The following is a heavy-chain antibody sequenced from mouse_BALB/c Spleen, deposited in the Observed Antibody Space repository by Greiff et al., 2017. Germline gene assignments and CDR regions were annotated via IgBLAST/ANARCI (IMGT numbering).Heavy chain of an antibody. D-gene: IGHD2-4*01. CDR1: GFTFSSYA. CDR3: ARHDYDDYAMDY. V-gene: IGHV5-9-3*01. J-gene: IGHJ4*01. CDR2: ISSGGSYT. Sequence: EVQLVESGGGLVKPGGSLKLSCAASGFTFSSYAMSWVRQTPEKRLEWVATISSGGSYTYYPDSVKGRFTISRDNAKNTLYLQMSSLRSEDTAMYYCARHDYDDYAMDYWGQGTSVTVSS.